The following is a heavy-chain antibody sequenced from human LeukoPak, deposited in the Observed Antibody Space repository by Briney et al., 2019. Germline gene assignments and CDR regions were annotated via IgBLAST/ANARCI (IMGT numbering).Heavy chain of an antibody. CDR2: IKQDGSEK. D-gene: IGHD2-2*01. J-gene: IGHJ6*04. V-gene: IGHV3-7*01. CDR3: ARYVVVPAVLWSDV. Sequence: GGSLRLSCAASGFTFSSYAMSWVRQAPGKGLEWVANIKQDGSEKYYVDSVKGRFTISRDNAKNSLYLQMNSLRAEDTAVYYCARYVVVPAVLWSDVWGKGTTVTVSS. CDR1: GFTFSSYA.